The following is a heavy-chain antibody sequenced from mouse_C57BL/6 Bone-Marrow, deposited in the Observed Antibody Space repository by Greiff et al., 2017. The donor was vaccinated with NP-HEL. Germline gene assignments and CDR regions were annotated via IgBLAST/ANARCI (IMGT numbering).Heavy chain of an antibody. Sequence: VQLQQSGPGLAKPSPTLSLTCSVTGYSITSDYWNWIRKFPGHKLEYMGYISYSGSTYYNPSLKSRISITRDTSKNQYYLQLNSVTTEDTATYYGARRITTVVAHWYFDVWGTGTTVTVSS. D-gene: IGHD1-1*01. CDR3: ARRITTVVAHWYFDV. CDR1: GYSITSDY. V-gene: IGHV3-8*01. CDR2: ISYSGST. J-gene: IGHJ1*03.